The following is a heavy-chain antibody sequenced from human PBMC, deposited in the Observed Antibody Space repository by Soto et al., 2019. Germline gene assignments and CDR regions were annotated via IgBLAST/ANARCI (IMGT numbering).Heavy chain of an antibody. CDR2: IKKDSREK. CDR3: ARDPIRGDGYAFDY. V-gene: IGHV3-7*01. D-gene: IGHD5-12*01. J-gene: IGHJ4*02. CDR1: GFSVSDSW. Sequence: EVQLVESGGGLVQPGGSLRLSCETSGFSVSDSWMTWGRQAPGKGLEWVANIKKDSREKYYVDSVKGRFTISRDNAKNSLFLQMDSLRAEDTAVYYCARDPIRGDGYAFDYWGQGTLVTVSP.